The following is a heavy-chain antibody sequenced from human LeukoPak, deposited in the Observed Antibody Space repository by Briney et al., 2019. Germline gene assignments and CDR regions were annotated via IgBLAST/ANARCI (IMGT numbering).Heavy chain of an antibody. D-gene: IGHD2-2*01. Sequence: GGSLRLSCAASGFTFSNYAMNWVRQAPGEGLEWVSGISWNAGNTYYTDSVKGRFTISRDNSKNTLDLQVNSLRAEDTAVYYCAKSTSGYCSTTSCSAFDYWGQGTLLTVSS. J-gene: IGHJ4*02. CDR1: GFTFSNYA. V-gene: IGHV3-23*01. CDR2: ISWNAGNT. CDR3: AKSTSGYCSTTSCSAFDY.